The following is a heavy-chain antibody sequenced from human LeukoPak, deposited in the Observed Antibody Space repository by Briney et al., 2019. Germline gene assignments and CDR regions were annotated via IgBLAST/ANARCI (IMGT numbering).Heavy chain of an antibody. CDR3: AKGVGGYCSSTDCRAYDN. V-gene: IGHV3-23*01. D-gene: IGHD2-2*01. CDR2: ISGSGDGT. CDR1: GFIFSSYA. J-gene: IGHJ4*02. Sequence: PGGSLRLSXAASGFIFSSYAMNWGRQAPGKGLEWVSAISGSGDGTYYADSVKGRFTVSRDNSKNTLYLQMSNLRAEDSAVYYCAKGVGGYCSSTDCRAYDNWGQGTLVTVSS.